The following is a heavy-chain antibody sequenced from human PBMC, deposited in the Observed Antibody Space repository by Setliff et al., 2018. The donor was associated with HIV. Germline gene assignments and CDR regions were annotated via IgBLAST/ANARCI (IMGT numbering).Heavy chain of an antibody. Sequence: ASVKVSCKASGYSLTSYSINWVRQAPGQGLEWMGYINTNTGNPTYAQGFTGRFVFSVDTPVSTAYLQIFSLKAEDTAVYYCTRDHTPPPKYDFWSGQIDLRKIFYYMDVWGTGSPVTVSS. V-gene: IGHV7-4-1*01. CDR2: INTNTGNP. D-gene: IGHD3-3*01. J-gene: IGHJ6*03. CDR1: GYSLTSYS. CDR3: TRDHTPPPKYDFWSGQIDLRKIFYYMDV.